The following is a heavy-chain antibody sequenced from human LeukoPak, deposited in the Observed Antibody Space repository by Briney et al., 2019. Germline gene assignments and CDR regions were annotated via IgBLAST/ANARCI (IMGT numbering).Heavy chain of an antibody. CDR3: ARYGLGAHAFDI. J-gene: IGHJ3*02. V-gene: IGHV3-30-3*01. D-gene: IGHD3/OR15-3a*01. CDR2: ISYDGSNK. Sequence: GGSLRLSCAASGFTFSTYAMHWVRQGPGKGLEWVAIISYDGSNKYYADSVKGRFTISRDNSKNTLYLQMSSLSAEDTAVYYCARYGLGAHAFDIWGQGTMVTVSS. CDR1: GFTFSTYA.